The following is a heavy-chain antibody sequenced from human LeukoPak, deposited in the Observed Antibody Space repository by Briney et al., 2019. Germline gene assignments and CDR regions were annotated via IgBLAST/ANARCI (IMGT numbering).Heavy chain of an antibody. CDR2: IKSKTDGGTT. CDR3: TTGTSRSWYSTVDY. CDR1: GFTFSDAW. V-gene: IGHV3-15*01. J-gene: IGHJ4*02. D-gene: IGHD6-13*01. Sequence: GGSLRLACAASGFTFSDAWMSWVRQAPGKGLEWVGRIKSKTDGGTTDYAAPVKGRFTISRDDSKNTLYLQMNSLKTEDTAVYYCTTGTSRSWYSTVDYWGQGTLVSVSS.